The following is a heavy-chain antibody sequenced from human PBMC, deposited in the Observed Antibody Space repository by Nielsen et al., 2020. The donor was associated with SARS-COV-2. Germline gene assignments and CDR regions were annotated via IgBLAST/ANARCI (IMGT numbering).Heavy chain of an antibody. CDR2: ISYDGSNK. CDR3: AKDWTAIVVVPSGGVDY. Sequence: GESLKISCAASGFTFSTYGMNWVRQAPGKGLEWVAAISYDGSNKYYVESVKGRFTISRDNSKNTLYLQMSSLREEDTAVYYCAKDWTAIVVVPSGGVDYWGQGTLVTVSS. V-gene: IGHV3-30*18. D-gene: IGHD2-15*01. J-gene: IGHJ4*02. CDR1: GFTFSTYG.